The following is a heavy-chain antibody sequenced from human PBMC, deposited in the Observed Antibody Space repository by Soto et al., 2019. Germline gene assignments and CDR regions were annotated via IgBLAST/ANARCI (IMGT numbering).Heavy chain of an antibody. J-gene: IGHJ6*02. CDR3: ARDRSDCSSTSCWGYYALDV. CDR2: ISSSGTYI. Sequence: PGGSLRLSCAASGFTFSTYSMNWVRQAPGKGLEWVSSISSSGTYIHYADSLKGRFTISRDNAKNSLYLQMISLRAEDTAVYYCARDRSDCSSTSCWGYYALDVWGQGTTVTVSS. V-gene: IGHV3-21*01. CDR1: GFTFSTYS. D-gene: IGHD2-2*01.